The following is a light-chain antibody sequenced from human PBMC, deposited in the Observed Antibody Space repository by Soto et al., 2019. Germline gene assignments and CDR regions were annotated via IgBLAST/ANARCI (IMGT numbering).Light chain of an antibody. CDR3: AGWADRPXGYV. V-gene: IGLV1-44*01. CDR2: SSD. J-gene: IGLJ1*01. CDR1: SSNIGSHT. Sequence: QSFLSQPPSRSGTPGQRVTISCSGSSSNIGSHTVSWYQQLPVTAPKLLIYSSDQRPSGVPDRFSGSKSGTSASLAIIGLQSEDDDDDLCAGWADRPXGYVFAGGTKVX.